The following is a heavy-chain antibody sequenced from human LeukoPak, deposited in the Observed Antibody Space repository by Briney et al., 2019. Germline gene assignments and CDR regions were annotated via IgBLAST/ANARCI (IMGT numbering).Heavy chain of an antibody. CDR1: GFTFSSYW. J-gene: IGHJ6*03. V-gene: IGHV3-21*01. CDR3: ARAHYGYYYYYMDV. Sequence: GGSLRLSCAASGFTFSSYWMSWVRQAPGKGLEWVSSISSSSSYIYYADSVKGRFTISRDNAKNSLYLQMNSLRAEDTAVYYCARAHYGYYYYYMDVWGKGTTVTVSS. CDR2: ISSSSSYI. D-gene: IGHD4-17*01.